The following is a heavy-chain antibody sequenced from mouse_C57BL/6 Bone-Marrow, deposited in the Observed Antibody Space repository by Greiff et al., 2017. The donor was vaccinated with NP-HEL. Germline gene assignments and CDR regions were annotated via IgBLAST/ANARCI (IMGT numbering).Heavy chain of an antibody. CDR3: ARYGTRYWYFDV. CDR1: GFSLTSYG. D-gene: IGHD1-1*01. CDR2: IWSGGST. Sequence: VKLVESGPGLVQPSQSLSITCTVSGFSLTSYGVHWVRQSPGKGLEWLGVIWSGGSTDYNAAFISRLSISKDNSKSQVFFKMNSLQADNTAIYYCARYGTRYWYFDVWGTGTTVTVSS. J-gene: IGHJ1*03. V-gene: IGHV2-2*01.